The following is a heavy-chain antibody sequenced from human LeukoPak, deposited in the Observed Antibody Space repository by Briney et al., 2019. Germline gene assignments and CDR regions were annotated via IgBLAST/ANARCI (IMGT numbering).Heavy chain of an antibody. D-gene: IGHD3-22*01. J-gene: IGHJ6*03. Sequence: SETLSLTCNVSGTSMNNYWWSWIRQPPGTGLEWLGNIYYTGNTNYNPPLKSRVSISVDTSKSQFSLTLRSVSAADTAVYYCARRPYYYDTSNPAYYYYMDVWGKGTTVTVSS. CDR2: IYYTGNT. CDR3: ARRPYYYDTSNPAYYYYMDV. V-gene: IGHV4-59*08. CDR1: GTSMNNYW.